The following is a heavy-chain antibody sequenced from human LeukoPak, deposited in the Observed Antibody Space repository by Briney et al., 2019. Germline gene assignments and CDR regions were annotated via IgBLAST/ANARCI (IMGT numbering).Heavy chain of an antibody. J-gene: IGHJ4*02. CDR2: INHSGST. D-gene: IGHD3-22*01. CDR3: ASYDSSGYYLDY. V-gene: IGHV4-34*01. CDR1: GGSFSGYY. Sequence: PSETLSLTCAVYGGSFSGYYWSWIRQPPGKGLEWIGEINHSGSTNYNPSLKSRVTISVDTSKNQFSLKLSSVTAADTAVYYCASYDSSGYYLDYWGQGTLDTVSS.